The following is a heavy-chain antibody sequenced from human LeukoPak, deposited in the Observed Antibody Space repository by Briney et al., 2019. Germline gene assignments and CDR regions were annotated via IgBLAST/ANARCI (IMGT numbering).Heavy chain of an antibody. J-gene: IGHJ4*02. D-gene: IGHD3-10*01. CDR1: GFTFSDAW. CDR3: TTRRQVGG. Sequence: PGGSVRLSCVGSGFTFSDAWISWVRQAPGKGLEWVGRIKSKIDGGTIDSAAPVKGRFTISRDDSRITLYLQMNSLRTDDTAVYYCTTRRQVGGWGQGTLVTVS. CDR2: IKSKIDGGTI. V-gene: IGHV3-15*01.